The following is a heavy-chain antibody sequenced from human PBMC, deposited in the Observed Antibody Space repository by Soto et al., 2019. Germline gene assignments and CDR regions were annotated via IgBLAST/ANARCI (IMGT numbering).Heavy chain of an antibody. J-gene: IGHJ6*02. CDR3: ASAVLGTMVRNGGYYYYYGMDV. CDR1: GGTFSSYA. CDR2: IIPIFGTA. D-gene: IGHD3-10*01. Sequence: GASVKVSCKASGGTFSSYAISWVRQAPGQGLEWMGGIIPIFGTANYAQKFQGRVTITADESTSTAYMELSSLRSEDTAVYYCASAVLGTMVRNGGYYYYYGMDVWGQGTTVTVSS. V-gene: IGHV1-69*13.